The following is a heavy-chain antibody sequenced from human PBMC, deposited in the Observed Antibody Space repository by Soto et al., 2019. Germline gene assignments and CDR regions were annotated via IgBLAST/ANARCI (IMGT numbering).Heavy chain of an antibody. J-gene: IGHJ4*02. Sequence: EVQLLESGGGLVQPGGSLRLSCAASGFTFSNYAMSWVRQAPGKGLEWVSSITNSGRSTYYADSVKGRFTIFRDNSKNTLYLQMTSLRADDTAVYYCAKRGAFNSGWVGDIDYWGQGNLVTVSS. D-gene: IGHD6-19*01. V-gene: IGHV3-23*01. CDR2: ITNSGRST. CDR1: GFTFSNYA. CDR3: AKRGAFNSGWVGDIDY.